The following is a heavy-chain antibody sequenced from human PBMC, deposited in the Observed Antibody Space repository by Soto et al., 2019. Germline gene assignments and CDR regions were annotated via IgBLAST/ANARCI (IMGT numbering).Heavy chain of an antibody. CDR3: GYGSGSYYNVPNYYYGMDV. D-gene: IGHD3-10*01. J-gene: IGHJ6*02. Sequence: QVQLVQSGAEVKKPGSSVKVSCKASGGTFSSYAISWVRQAPGQGLEWMGGSIPIFGTANYAQKFQGRVTIAADEHTRTVHMDLSSLRSEDTAVYYCGYGSGSYYNVPNYYYGMDVWGQGTTVTVSS. CDR1: GGTFSSYA. V-gene: IGHV1-69*01. CDR2: SIPIFGTA.